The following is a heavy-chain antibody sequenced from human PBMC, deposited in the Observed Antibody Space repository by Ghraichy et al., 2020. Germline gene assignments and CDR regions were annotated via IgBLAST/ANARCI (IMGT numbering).Heavy chain of an antibody. D-gene: IGHD6-19*01. CDR3: ARMGYSSGWPPGAFDY. J-gene: IGHJ4*02. V-gene: IGHV2-70*11. CDR2: IDWDDDK. Sequence: SGPTLVKPTQTLTLTCTFSGFSLSTSGMCVSWIRQPPGKALEWLARIDWDDDKYYSTSLKTRLTISKDTSKNQVVLTMTNMDPVDTATYYCARMGYSSGWPPGAFDYGGQGTLVTVSS. CDR1: GFSLSTSGMC.